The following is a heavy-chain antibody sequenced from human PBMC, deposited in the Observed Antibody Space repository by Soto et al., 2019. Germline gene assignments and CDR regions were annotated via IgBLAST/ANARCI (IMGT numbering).Heavy chain of an antibody. CDR1: GFTFDDYA. Sequence: EVQLVESGGGLVQPGRSLRLSCAASGFTFDDYAMHWVRQAPGKGLEWVSGISWNSGSIGYADSVKGRFTISRDNAKNSLCLQMNSLRAEDTALYYCAKEGGCSSTSCYGGDYYYYYGMDVW. J-gene: IGHJ6*01. D-gene: IGHD2-2*01. V-gene: IGHV3-9*01. CDR3: AKEGGCSSTSCYGGDYYYYYGMDV. CDR2: ISWNSGSI.